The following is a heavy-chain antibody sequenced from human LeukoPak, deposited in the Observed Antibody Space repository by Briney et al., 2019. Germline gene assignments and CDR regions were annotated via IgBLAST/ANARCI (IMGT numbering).Heavy chain of an antibody. V-gene: IGHV3-23*01. Sequence: GGSLRLSCVVSGFTFSNYAMSWVRQAPGKGREWVSAISDSGGRTYYADSVKGRFTISRDNSKNTLYLQMNSLRAEDTAVYYCVRGSSGYLDYWGQGTLVTVFS. D-gene: IGHD3-22*01. CDR2: ISDSGGRT. CDR3: VRGSSGYLDY. CDR1: GFTFSNYA. J-gene: IGHJ4*02.